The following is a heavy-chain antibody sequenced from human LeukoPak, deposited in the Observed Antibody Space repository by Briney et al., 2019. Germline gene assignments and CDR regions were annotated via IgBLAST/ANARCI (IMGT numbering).Heavy chain of an antibody. Sequence: PSETLSLTCAVYGGSFSGYYWSWIRQPPGKGLEWIGRIYTSGSTNYNPSLKSRVTMSVDTSKNQFSLKLSSVTAADTAVYYCARECRWQWLQPGAFDIWGQGTMVTVSS. V-gene: IGHV4-4*07. CDR1: GGSFSGYY. D-gene: IGHD6-19*01. CDR2: IYTSGST. J-gene: IGHJ3*02. CDR3: ARECRWQWLQPGAFDI.